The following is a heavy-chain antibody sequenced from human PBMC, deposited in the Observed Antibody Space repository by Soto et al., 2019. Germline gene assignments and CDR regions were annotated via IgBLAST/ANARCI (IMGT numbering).Heavy chain of an antibody. D-gene: IGHD2-2*01. CDR3: ARDCNSTSCYGMDV. Sequence: QVQLVQSGAEVKKPGASVKVSCKASGYTFTSYGLSLVRQAPGQGLEWMGWISAYNGNTNYAQNLQGRVTMTTDTSTSTAYMELRSLRSDDTAVYYCARDCNSTSCYGMDVWGQGTTVTVSS. J-gene: IGHJ6*01. CDR1: GYTFTSYG. V-gene: IGHV1-18*01. CDR2: ISAYNGNT.